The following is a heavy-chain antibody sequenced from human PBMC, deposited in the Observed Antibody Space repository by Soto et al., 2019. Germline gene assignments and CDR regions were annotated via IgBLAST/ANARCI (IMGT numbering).Heavy chain of an antibody. J-gene: IGHJ5*01. CDR2: INPDDSDT. V-gene: IGHV5-51*01. Sequence: PGESLKISCKGSGYRFTSYWIAWVRQMPGKGLECMGIINPDDSDTRYSPSFQGQVTISADKSINTAYLQWSSLKASDTAIYYCARPFDTSGWYDSWGQGTLVTVS. D-gene: IGHD6-19*01. CDR1: GYRFTSYW. CDR3: ARPFDTSGWYDS.